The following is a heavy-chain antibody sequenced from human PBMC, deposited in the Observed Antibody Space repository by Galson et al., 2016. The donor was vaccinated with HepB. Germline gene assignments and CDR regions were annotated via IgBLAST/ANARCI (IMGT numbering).Heavy chain of an antibody. V-gene: IGHV3-48*01. CDR1: GFIFSSHT. CDR3: ARGEGSGSWLVGH. J-gene: IGHJ4*02. D-gene: IGHD1-26*01. CDR2: IASTDGTT. Sequence: SLRLSCAASGFIFSSHTMNWVRQAPGTGLEWIAHIASTDGTTDYADSVKGRFTISRDNAKNSLFLQMNSLRADDTALYYCARGEGSGSWLVGHWGQGTLVTVSS.